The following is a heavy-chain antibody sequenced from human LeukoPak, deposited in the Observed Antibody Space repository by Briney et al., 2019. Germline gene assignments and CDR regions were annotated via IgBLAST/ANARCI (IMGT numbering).Heavy chain of an antibody. Sequence: GGSLRLSCAASGFTFSSYWMSWVRQAPGKGLEWVANIKQDGSEKYYVDSVKGRFTISRDNAKNSLYLQMNSLRAEDTAVYYFARVGITIIVVVYYFDYWGQGNLVTVSS. CDR2: IKQDGSEK. D-gene: IGHD3-22*01. V-gene: IGHV3-7*01. CDR1: GFTFSSYW. CDR3: ARVGITIIVVVYYFDY. J-gene: IGHJ4*02.